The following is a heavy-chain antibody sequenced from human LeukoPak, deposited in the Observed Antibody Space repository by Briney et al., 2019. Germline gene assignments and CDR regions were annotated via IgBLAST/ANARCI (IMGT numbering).Heavy chain of an antibody. J-gene: IGHJ4*02. CDR2: ISGSGGGT. CDR3: AKRGVVIRVILVGFHKEAYYFDS. D-gene: IGHD3-22*01. Sequence: GGSLRLSCAVSGITLSNYGMSWVRQAPGKGLEWVAGISGSGGGTNYADSVKGRFTISRDNRKNTLYLQMNSLRGEDTAVYFCAKRGVVIRVILVGFHKEAYYFDSWGQGALVTVSS. V-gene: IGHV3-23*01. CDR1: GITLSNYG.